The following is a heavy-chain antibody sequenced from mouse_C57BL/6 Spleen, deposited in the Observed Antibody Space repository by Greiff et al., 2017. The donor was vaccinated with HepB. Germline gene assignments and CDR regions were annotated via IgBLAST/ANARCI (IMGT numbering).Heavy chain of an antibody. CDR2: IYPGDGDT. Sequence: QVQLQQSGPELVKPGASVKISCKASGYAFSSSWMNWVKQRPGKGLEWIGRIYPGDGDTNYNGKFKGKATLTADKSSSTAYMQLSSLTSEDSAVYVCARVGYDGDFDYWGQGTTLTVSS. V-gene: IGHV1-82*01. J-gene: IGHJ2*01. CDR3: ARVGYDGDFDY. CDR1: GYAFSSSW. D-gene: IGHD2-2*01.